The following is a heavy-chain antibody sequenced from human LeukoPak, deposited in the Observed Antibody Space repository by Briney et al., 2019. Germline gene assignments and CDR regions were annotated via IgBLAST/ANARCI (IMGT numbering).Heavy chain of an antibody. J-gene: IGHJ6*03. Sequence: GGSLRLSCAASGFTFSSYWMHWVRQAPGKGLVWVSRINSDGSSTSYADSVKGRFSISRDNAKNTLYLQMNSLRAEDTAVYYCARDRKGYCSGGGCRRPPTYYMDVWGKGTTVTVSS. D-gene: IGHD2-15*01. V-gene: IGHV3-74*01. CDR3: ARDRKGYCSGGGCRRPPTYYMDV. CDR2: INSDGSST. CDR1: GFTFSSYW.